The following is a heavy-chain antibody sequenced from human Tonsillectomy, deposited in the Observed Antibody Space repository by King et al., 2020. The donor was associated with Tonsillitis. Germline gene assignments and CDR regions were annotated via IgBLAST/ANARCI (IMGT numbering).Heavy chain of an antibody. CDR3: AKDLLLSYYYDTGAGGFDY. CDR1: GFSFSSYG. V-gene: IGHV3-30*18. J-gene: IGHJ4*02. Sequence: VQLVESGGGVVQPGRSLRLSCAASGFSFSSYGMHWVRQAPGKGLEWVAVISYDGSNKYYADSVKGRFTISRDNSKNTMYLQMNSLRAEDSAVFYCAKDLLLSYYYDTGAGGFDYWGQGTLVTVSS. CDR2: ISYDGSNK. D-gene: IGHD3-22*01.